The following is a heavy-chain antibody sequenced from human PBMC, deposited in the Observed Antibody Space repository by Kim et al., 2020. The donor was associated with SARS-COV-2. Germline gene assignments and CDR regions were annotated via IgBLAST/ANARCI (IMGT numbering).Heavy chain of an antibody. J-gene: IGHJ3*02. CDR3: ARARFLGVAGAFDI. V-gene: IGHV1-18*01. D-gene: IGHD2-15*01. Sequence: QKLQGRVTMTTDPSTSTAYMELRSLRSDDTAVYYCARARFLGVAGAFDIWGQGTMVTVSS.